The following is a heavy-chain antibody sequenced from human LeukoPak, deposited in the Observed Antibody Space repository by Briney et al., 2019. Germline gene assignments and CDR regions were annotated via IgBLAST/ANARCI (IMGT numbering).Heavy chain of an antibody. J-gene: IGHJ4*02. V-gene: IGHV3-7*01. Sequence: PGGSLRLSCAASRFTFSSYWMSWVRQAPGKGLEWVANIKQDGSEKYYVASVTGRFTISRDNAKNSLYLQMNSLRAEDTAVYYCARDWVVPTTYYFDCWGQGTLVTVSS. CDR3: ARDWVVPTTYYFDC. CDR1: RFTFSSYW. D-gene: IGHD2-2*01. CDR2: IKQDGSEK.